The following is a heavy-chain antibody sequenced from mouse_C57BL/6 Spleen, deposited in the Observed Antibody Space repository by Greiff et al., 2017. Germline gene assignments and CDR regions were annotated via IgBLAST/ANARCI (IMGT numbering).Heavy chain of an antibody. CDR2: IYPGSGNT. Sequence: VQLQQSGAELVRPGASVKLSCKASGYTFTDYYINWVKQRPGQGLEWIARIYPGSGNTYYNEKFKGKATLTAEKSSSTAYMQHSSLTSEDSAVYFCARDSSGYDYGGQGTTLTVA. J-gene: IGHJ2*01. D-gene: IGHD3-2*02. V-gene: IGHV1-76*01. CDR1: GYTFTDYY. CDR3: ARDSSGYDY.